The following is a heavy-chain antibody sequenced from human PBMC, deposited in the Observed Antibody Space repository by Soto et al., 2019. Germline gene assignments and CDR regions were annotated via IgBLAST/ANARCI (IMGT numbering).Heavy chain of an antibody. D-gene: IGHD3-9*01. J-gene: IGHJ4*02. CDR2: IKHSGST. Sequence: QVQLQQWGAGLLKPSETLSLTCAVYGGSFSGYYWSWIRQPPGKGLEWIGEIKHSGSTNYNPSLKSRVTISVDTSKNQFSLKLSSVTAADTAVYYCARGGRYFDWARAYYFDYWGQGTLVTVSS. V-gene: IGHV4-34*01. CDR1: GGSFSGYY. CDR3: ARGGRYFDWARAYYFDY.